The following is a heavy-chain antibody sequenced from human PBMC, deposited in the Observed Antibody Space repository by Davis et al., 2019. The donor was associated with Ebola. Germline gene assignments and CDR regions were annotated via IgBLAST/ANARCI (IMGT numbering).Heavy chain of an antibody. CDR1: GFTFDDYA. J-gene: IGHJ3*02. CDR3: AKIGGYCSSTSCLYDAFDI. CDR2: ISWNSGSI. D-gene: IGHD2-2*01. Sequence: SLKISCAASGFTFDDYAMHWVRQAPGKGLEWVSGISWNSGSIGYADSVKGRFTISRDNAKNSLYLQMNSLRAEDTALYYCAKIGGYCSSTSCLYDAFDIWGQGTMVTVSS. V-gene: IGHV3-9*01.